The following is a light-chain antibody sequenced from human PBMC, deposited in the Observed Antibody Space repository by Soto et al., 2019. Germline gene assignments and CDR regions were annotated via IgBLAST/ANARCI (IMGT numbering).Light chain of an antibody. CDR3: QQYNSYPYT. V-gene: IGKV1-5*01. CDR1: QSISTW. Sequence: DIXXTQSPSTVSAEVGXSVTVTCLASQSISTWLAWYQQKPGKAPNLLIYDASTLESGGPSGFSGSGSGTEFTLTISSLQPDDSATYYCQQYNSYPYTFGQRTRLEIK. J-gene: IGKJ5*01. CDR2: DAS.